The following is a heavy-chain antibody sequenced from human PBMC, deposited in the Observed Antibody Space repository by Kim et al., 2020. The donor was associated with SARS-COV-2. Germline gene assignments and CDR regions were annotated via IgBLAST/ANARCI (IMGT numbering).Heavy chain of an antibody. J-gene: IGHJ4*02. Sequence: GGSLRLSCAASGITFSSYWMSWVRQAPGKGLEWVANIKQDGSEKYYVDSVKGRFTISRDNAKNSLYLQMNSLRAEDTAVYYCARESQVGCSSTSCPFDYWGQGTLVTVSS. CDR1: GITFSSYW. D-gene: IGHD2-2*01. CDR2: IKQDGSEK. CDR3: ARESQVGCSSTSCPFDY. V-gene: IGHV3-7*01.